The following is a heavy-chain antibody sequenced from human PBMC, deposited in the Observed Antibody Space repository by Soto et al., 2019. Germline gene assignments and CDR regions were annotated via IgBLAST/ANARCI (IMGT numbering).Heavy chain of an antibody. CDR3: ARGGISYDFWSGYYGHYYYGMDV. CDR1: GGSISSYY. D-gene: IGHD3-3*01. Sequence: SETLSLTCTVSGGSISSYYWSWIRQPPGKGLEWIGYIYYSGSTNYNPSLKSRVTISVDTSKNQFSLKLSSVTAADTAVYYCARGGISYDFWSGYYGHYYYGMDVWGQGTTVTVSS. J-gene: IGHJ6*02. CDR2: IYYSGST. V-gene: IGHV4-59*01.